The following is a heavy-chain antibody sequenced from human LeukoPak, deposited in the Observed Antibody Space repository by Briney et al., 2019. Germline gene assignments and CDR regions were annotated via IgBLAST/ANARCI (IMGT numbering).Heavy chain of an antibody. J-gene: IGHJ3*02. V-gene: IGHV4-39*07. D-gene: IGHD6-13*01. CDR3: ARSRAAAGTIAFDI. CDR2: IYYSGST. Sequence: SETLSLTCTVSGGSISSSSYSWGWIRQPPGKGLEWIGSIYYSGSTNYNPSLKSRVTISVDTSKNQFSLKLSSVTAADTAVYYCARSRAAAGTIAFDIWGQGTMVTVSS. CDR1: GGSISSSSYS.